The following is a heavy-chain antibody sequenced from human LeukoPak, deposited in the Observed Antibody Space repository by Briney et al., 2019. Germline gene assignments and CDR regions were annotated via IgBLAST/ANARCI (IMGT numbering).Heavy chain of an antibody. CDR2: ISPDSVEK. Sequence: ASVKVSCKASGYTFSDYYMHWVRQAPAQGLEWMAWISPDSVEKKYAQKFQGRVTMTRDTSISTAYMELSRLTSDDTAVYYCARKRGVGIDTNAFDIWGQGTMVTVSS. CDR1: GYTFSDYY. J-gene: IGHJ3*02. CDR3: ARKRGVGIDTNAFDI. V-gene: IGHV1-2*02. D-gene: IGHD3-3*01.